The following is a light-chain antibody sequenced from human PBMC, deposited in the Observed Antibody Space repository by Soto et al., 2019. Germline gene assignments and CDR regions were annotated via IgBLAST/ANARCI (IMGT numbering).Light chain of an antibody. J-gene: IGLJ2*01. Sequence: QAVVTQPPSVSGAPGQRVTIPCTGSSSNIGAGYDVHWYHQLPGTAPKLLIYGNSNRPSGVPDQFSGSKSGTSASLAITGLQAEDEADYYCQSYDSSLSVVVFGGGTKLTVL. CDR1: SSNIGAGYD. CDR2: GNS. CDR3: QSYDSSLSVVV. V-gene: IGLV1-40*01.